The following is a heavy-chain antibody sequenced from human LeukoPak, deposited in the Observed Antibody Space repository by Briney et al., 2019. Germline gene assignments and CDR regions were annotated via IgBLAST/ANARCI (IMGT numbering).Heavy chain of an antibody. CDR2: IYYSGST. CDR3: ARPSGITMIVVVISDAFDI. CDR1: GGSISSSSYY. V-gene: IGHV4-39*01. D-gene: IGHD3-22*01. Sequence: SETLSLTCTVSGGSISSSSYYWGWIRQPPGKGLEWIGSIYYSGSTYYNPSLKSRVTISVDTSKNQFSLKLSSVTAADTAVYYCARPSGITMIVVVISDAFDIWGQGTMVTVSS. J-gene: IGHJ3*02.